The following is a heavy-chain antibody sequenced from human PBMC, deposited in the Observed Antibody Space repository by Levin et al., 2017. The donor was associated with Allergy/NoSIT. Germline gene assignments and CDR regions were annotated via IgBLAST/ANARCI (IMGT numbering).Heavy chain of an antibody. D-gene: IGHD3-10*01. Sequence: ASETLSLTCTVSGGSISSGGFYWKWIRQHPGKGRGWIGYIDYTGSTSYNPSVKRRVTISVDTSKNQFSLKLSSVTAADTAVYYCARSGYGSGSYYGAAPFDYWGQGTLVTVSS. CDR1: GGSISSGGFY. CDR3: ARSGYGSGSYYGAAPFDY. J-gene: IGHJ4*02. V-gene: IGHV4-31*03. CDR2: IDYTGST.